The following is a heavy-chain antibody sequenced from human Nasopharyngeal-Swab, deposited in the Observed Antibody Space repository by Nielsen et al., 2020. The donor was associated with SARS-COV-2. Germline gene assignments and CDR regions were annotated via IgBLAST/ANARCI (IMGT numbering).Heavy chain of an antibody. CDR3: ARIRNQYGSGSYYYMDV. D-gene: IGHD3-10*01. V-gene: IGHV3-21*01. J-gene: IGHJ6*03. Sequence: GESLKIYCAASGFTFSSYSMNWVRQAPGKGLEWVSSISSSSSYIYYADSVKGRFTISRDNAKNSLYLQMNSLRAEDTVVYYCARIRNQYGSGSYYYMDVWGKGTTVTVSS. CDR1: GFTFSSYS. CDR2: ISSSSSYI.